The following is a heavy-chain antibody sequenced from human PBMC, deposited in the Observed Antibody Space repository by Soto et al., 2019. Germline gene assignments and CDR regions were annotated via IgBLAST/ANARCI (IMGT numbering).Heavy chain of an antibody. CDR1: GFALTNYD. CDR3: AREGDYSGSGTYYNYYYYGMDV. Sequence: GGSLRLSCGASGFALTNYDMHWVRQTSGKGLEWVSAVGTAGDTYYSASVKGRFTISRENVKNSLYLQINSLRAEDTAVYYCAREGDYSGSGTYYNYYYYGMDVWGQGTTVTVSS. J-gene: IGHJ6*02. CDR2: VGTAGDT. V-gene: IGHV3-13*01. D-gene: IGHD3-10*01.